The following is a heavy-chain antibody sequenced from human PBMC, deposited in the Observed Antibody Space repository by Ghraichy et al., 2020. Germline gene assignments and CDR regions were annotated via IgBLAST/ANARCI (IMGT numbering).Heavy chain of an antibody. J-gene: IGHJ4*02. V-gene: IGHV4-39*01. CDR1: GGSISSSSYF. CDR3: ASRHSSSCYVDWLLFDY. CDR2: IYYSGST. Sequence: SQTLSLTCTVSGGSISSSSYFWGWIRQPPGKGLEWIGSIYYSGSTYYNPSLKSRVTISVATSKNQFSLKLSSVTAADTAVYYCASRHSSSCYVDWLLFDYWGQGTLVTVSS. D-gene: IGHD6-13*01.